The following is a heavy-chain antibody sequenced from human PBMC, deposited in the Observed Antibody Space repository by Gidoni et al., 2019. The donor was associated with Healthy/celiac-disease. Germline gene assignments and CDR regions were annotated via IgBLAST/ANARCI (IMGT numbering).Heavy chain of an antibody. CDR1: GGSISSSSYY. J-gene: IGHJ5*02. Sequence: GKPSETLSLTCTVSGGSISSSSYYWGWIRQPPGKGLEWIGSIYYSGSTYYNPSLKSRVTISVDTSKNQFSLKLSSVTAADTAVYYCARQVRDITMVRGTLGSYNWFDPWGQGTLVTVSS. CDR2: IYYSGST. V-gene: IGHV4-39*01. D-gene: IGHD3-10*01. CDR3: ARQVRDITMVRGTLGSYNWFDP.